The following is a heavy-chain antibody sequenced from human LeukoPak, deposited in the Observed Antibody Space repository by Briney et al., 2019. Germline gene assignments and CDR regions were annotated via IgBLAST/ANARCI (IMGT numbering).Heavy chain of an antibody. Sequence: GGSLRLSCAASGFTFSSYGMHRVRQAPGKGLEWVAVIWYDGSNKYYADSVKGRFTISRDNSKNTLYLQMNSLRAEDTAVYYCARGDYCSGGSCYPGLYYYYGMDVWGQGTTVTVSS. D-gene: IGHD2-15*01. V-gene: IGHV3-33*01. CDR1: GFTFSSYG. J-gene: IGHJ6*02. CDR2: IWYDGSNK. CDR3: ARGDYCSGGSCYPGLYYYYGMDV.